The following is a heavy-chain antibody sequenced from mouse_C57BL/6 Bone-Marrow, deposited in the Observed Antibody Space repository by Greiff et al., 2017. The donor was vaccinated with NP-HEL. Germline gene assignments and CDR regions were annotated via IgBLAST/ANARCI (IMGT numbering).Heavy chain of an antibody. CDR3: ARERLGRSYSYYFDY. D-gene: IGHD1-1*01. V-gene: IGHV1-82*01. J-gene: IGHJ2*01. Sequence: QVQLQQSGPELVKPGASVKISCKASGYAFSSSWMNWVKQRPGKGLEWIGRIYPGDGDTNYNGKFKGKATLTADKSSSTAYMQLSSLTSEDSAVYFCARERLGRSYSYYFDYWGQGTTLTVSS. CDR2: IYPGDGDT. CDR1: GYAFSSSW.